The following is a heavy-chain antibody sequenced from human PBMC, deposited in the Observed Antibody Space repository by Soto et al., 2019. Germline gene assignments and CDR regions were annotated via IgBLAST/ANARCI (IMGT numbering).Heavy chain of an antibody. CDR1: GGSINSYC. Sequence: SETLSLTCTVSGGSINSYCWSWIRQPPGKGLEWIAYIFDSGNANYNPSLKSRVTISVDTSKNQFSLKLTSVTAADTAVYYCARHRRTTVAKFYLDNWGQGALVTVSS. V-gene: IGHV4-59*08. CDR3: ARHRRTTVAKFYLDN. CDR2: IFDSGNA. J-gene: IGHJ4*02. D-gene: IGHD4-4*01.